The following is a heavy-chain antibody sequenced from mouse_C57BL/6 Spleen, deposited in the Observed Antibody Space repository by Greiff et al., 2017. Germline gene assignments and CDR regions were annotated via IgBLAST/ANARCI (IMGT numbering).Heavy chain of an antibody. Sequence: VQLQQSGPGLVKPSQSLSLTCSVTGYSITSGYYWNWIRQFPGNKLEWMGYISYDGSNNYNPSLKNRISITRDTSKNQFFLKLNSVTTEDTATYYCARGWIYYGNYDAMDYWGQGTSVTVSS. CDR1: GYSITSGYY. J-gene: IGHJ4*01. D-gene: IGHD2-1*01. CDR2: ISYDGSN. V-gene: IGHV3-6*01. CDR3: ARGWIYYGNYDAMDY.